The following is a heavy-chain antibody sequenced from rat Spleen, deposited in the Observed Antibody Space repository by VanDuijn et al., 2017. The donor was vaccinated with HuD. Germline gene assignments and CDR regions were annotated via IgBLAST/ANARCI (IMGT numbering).Heavy chain of an antibody. CDR2: ISYEGSST. CDR3: ARLGTEAIGNWFSY. V-gene: IGHV5-7*01. Sequence: EVQLVESGGGLVQPGRSLKLSCAASGFTFSDYNMAWVRQAPKKGLEWVASISYEGSSTYYRDSVKGRFTISRDNAKSTLYLQMDSLRSEDTATFYCARLGTEAIGNWFSYWGQGTLVTVSS. D-gene: IGHD1-11*01. CDR1: GFTFSDYN. J-gene: IGHJ3*01.